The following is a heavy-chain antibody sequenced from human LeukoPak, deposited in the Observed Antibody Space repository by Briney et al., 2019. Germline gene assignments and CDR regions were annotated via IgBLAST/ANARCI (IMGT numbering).Heavy chain of an antibody. D-gene: IGHD3-10*01. CDR3: ARAGSVYGWFDY. CDR2: MYYSGTT. V-gene: IGHV4-59*13. J-gene: IGHJ4*02. CDR1: GGSISTYS. Sequence: PSETLSLTCSVSGGSISTYSWSWIRLPPGKGLEWVGHMYYSGTTKYNPSLKSRVTISVDTSKNQFSLRLSFVTAADTAVYFCARAGSVYGWFDYWGQGTLVTVSS.